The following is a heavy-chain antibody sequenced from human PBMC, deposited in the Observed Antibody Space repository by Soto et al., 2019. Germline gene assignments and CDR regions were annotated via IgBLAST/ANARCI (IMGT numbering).Heavy chain of an antibody. Sequence: SETLSLTCTVSGGSISSYYWSWIRQPPGKGLEWIGYIYHSGSTYYNPSLKSRVTIPVDRSKNQFSLKLSSVTAADTAVYYCASERQQLVGGFDPWGQGTLVTVSS. J-gene: IGHJ5*02. D-gene: IGHD6-13*01. CDR2: IYHSGST. V-gene: IGHV4-59*06. CDR1: GGSISSYY. CDR3: ASERQQLVGGFDP.